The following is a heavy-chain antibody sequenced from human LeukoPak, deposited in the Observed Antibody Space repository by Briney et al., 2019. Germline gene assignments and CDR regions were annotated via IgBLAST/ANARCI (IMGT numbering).Heavy chain of an antibody. D-gene: IGHD6-19*01. CDR1: GGSFSGYY. J-gene: IGHJ4*02. Sequence: SETLSLTCAVYGGSFSGYYWSWIRQPPGKGLEWIGEINHSGSTNYNPSLKSRVTISVDTSKNQFSLKLSSVTAADTAVYYCARALGDRSGRFDYWGQGTLVTVSS. CDR2: INHSGST. V-gene: IGHV4-34*01. CDR3: ARALGDRSGRFDY.